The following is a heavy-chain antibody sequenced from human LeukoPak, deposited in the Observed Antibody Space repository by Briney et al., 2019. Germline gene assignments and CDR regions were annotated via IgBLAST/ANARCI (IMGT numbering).Heavy chain of an antibody. CDR2: IKSKTDGGTT. CDR1: EFAFSRYG. CDR3: TTRYSLDY. Sequence: PGRSLRLSCAAPEFAFSRYGMHWVRQAPGKGLEWVGRIKSKTDGGTTDYAAPVKGRFTISRDDSKNTLYLQMNSLKTEDTAVYYCTTRYSLDYWAREPWSPSPQ. V-gene: IGHV3-15*01. D-gene: IGHD5-18*01. J-gene: IGHJ4*02.